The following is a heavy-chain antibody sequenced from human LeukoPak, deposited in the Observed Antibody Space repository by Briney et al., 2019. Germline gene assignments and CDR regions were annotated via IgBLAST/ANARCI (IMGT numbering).Heavy chain of an antibody. CDR3: AKVGARGFDY. Sequence: GRSLRLSCAAPGFTFSSYGMSWVRQAPGKGLEWVSAISGSGGSTYYADSVKGRFTISRDNSKNTLYLQMNSLRAEDTAVYYCAKVGARGFDYWGQGTLVTVSS. J-gene: IGHJ4*02. CDR2: ISGSGGST. CDR1: GFTFSSYG. D-gene: IGHD5-12*01. V-gene: IGHV3-23*01.